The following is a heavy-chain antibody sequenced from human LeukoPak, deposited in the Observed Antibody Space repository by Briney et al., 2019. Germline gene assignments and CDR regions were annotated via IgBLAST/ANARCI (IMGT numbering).Heavy chain of an antibody. V-gene: IGHV3-23*01. D-gene: IGHD1-26*01. CDR3: AKDKSPWAYYFDY. CDR2: ISGSGGRT. Sequence: GGSLRLSCAASGFTFTTYTMTWVRQAPGKGLEWVSAISGSGGRTNYADSVKGRFNISRDNSKNTLYLEMDSLRAEDTAVYYCAKDKSPWAYYFDYWGRGTLVTVSS. CDR1: GFTFTTYT. J-gene: IGHJ4*02.